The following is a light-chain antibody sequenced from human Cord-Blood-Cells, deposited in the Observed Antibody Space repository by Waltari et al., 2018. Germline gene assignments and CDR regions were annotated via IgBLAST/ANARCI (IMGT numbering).Light chain of an antibody. Sequence: QSALTQPASVFGSPGQSITISCTGTSSDVGGYNYVSWYQQHPGKAPKLMIYDVSKRPSGVSNRFSGSKSGNTASLTISGLQAEDEADYYCSSYTSSSTFVFGGGTKLTVL. J-gene: IGLJ2*01. CDR3: SSYTSSSTFV. CDR1: SSDVGGYNY. CDR2: DVS. V-gene: IGLV2-14*01.